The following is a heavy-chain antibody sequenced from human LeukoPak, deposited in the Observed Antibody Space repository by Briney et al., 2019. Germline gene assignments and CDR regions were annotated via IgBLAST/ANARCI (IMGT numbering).Heavy chain of an antibody. Sequence: SETLSLTCTVSGGSISSSSYYWGWIRQPPGKGLEWIGSIYYSGSTYYNPSLKSRVTISVDTSKNQFSLKLSSVTAADTAVYYCARAGGTTYGSGIFFDYWGQGTLVTVSS. CDR3: ARAGGTTYGSGIFFDY. CDR2: IYYSGST. CDR1: GGSISSSSYY. V-gene: IGHV4-39*07. D-gene: IGHD3-10*01. J-gene: IGHJ4*02.